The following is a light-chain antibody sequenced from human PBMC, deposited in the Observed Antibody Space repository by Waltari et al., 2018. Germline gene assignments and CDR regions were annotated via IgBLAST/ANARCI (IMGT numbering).Light chain of an antibody. V-gene: IGKV4-1*01. CDR3: QQYYSAPYT. CDR1: QSVLYSSNNKNY. CDR2: WAS. Sequence: DIVMTQYPDSLAGSLGERASINCKSSQSVLYSSNNKNYLAWYQQKPGQPPKLLIYWASTRESGVPDQFSGSGSGTDFTLTISSLQAEDVAVYYCQQYYSAPYTFGQGTKLEIK. J-gene: IGKJ2*01.